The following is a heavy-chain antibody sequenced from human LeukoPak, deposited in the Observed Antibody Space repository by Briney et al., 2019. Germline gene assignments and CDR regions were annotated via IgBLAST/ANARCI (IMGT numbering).Heavy chain of an antibody. V-gene: IGHV1-46*01. D-gene: IGHD3-22*01. J-gene: IGHJ4*02. CDR3: AREPRNYYEIDY. Sequence: GASVNVSCKASGYTFTRYYMNWVRQAPGQGLEWLGLINPSSSSATYAQKFRGRVTLTRDTSTSTVYMDLSSLRFEDTAVYYCAREPRNYYEIDYWGQGTLVTVSS. CDR2: INPSSSSA. CDR1: GYTFTRYY.